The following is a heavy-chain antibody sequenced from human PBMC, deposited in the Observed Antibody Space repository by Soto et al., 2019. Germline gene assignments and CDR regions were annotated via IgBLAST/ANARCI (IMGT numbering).Heavy chain of an antibody. Sequence: GGSLRLSCAASGFTFSSYGMHWVRRAPGKGLEWVAVISYDGSNKYYADYVKGRFTISRDNSKNTLYLQMNSLRAEDTAVYYCAKDRAYSSSSRGYFDYWGQGTLVTVSS. D-gene: IGHD6-6*01. CDR3: AKDRAYSSSSRGYFDY. J-gene: IGHJ4*02. CDR2: ISYDGSNK. V-gene: IGHV3-30*18. CDR1: GFTFSSYG.